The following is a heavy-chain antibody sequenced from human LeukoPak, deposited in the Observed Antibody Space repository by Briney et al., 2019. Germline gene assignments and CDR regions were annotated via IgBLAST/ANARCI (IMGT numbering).Heavy chain of an antibody. J-gene: IGHJ4*02. CDR3: ARGTPNYDYVWGSYDY. Sequence: SETPSLTCTVSGGSISSYYWSWIRQPPGKGLEWIGYIYYSGSTNYNPSLKSRVTISVDTSKNQFSLKLSSVTAADTAVYYCARGTPNYDYVWGSYDYWGQGTLVTVSS. CDR1: GGSISSYY. V-gene: IGHV4-59*01. CDR2: IYYSGST. D-gene: IGHD3-16*01.